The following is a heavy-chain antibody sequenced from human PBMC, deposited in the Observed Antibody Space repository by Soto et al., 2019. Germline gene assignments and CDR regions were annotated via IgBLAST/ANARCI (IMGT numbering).Heavy chain of an antibody. CDR3: ARDWTYSSSGLY. D-gene: IGHD6-13*01. J-gene: IGHJ4*02. Sequence: GGSLRLSCEASGLNFVDYAMHWVRQAPGKGLQWVSGISWNGNTIAYADSVKGRFIISRDNSKNTLYLQMNSLRAEDTAVYYCARDWTYSSSGLYWGQGTLVTVSS. CDR1: GLNFVDYA. V-gene: IGHV3-9*01. CDR2: ISWNGNTI.